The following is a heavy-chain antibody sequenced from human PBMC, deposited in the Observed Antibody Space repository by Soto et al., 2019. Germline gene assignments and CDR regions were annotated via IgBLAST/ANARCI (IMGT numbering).Heavy chain of an antibody. Sequence: GGSLRLSCAASGFTFSSYSMNWVRQAPGKGLEWVSSISSSSSYIYYADTVKGRLTISRDNAKNSLYLQMNSLRAEDTAVYYCARGRDSSGWTLGQGTLVTVSS. V-gene: IGHV3-21*01. CDR3: ARGRDSSGWT. D-gene: IGHD6-19*01. CDR1: GFTFSSYS. CDR2: ISSSSSYI. J-gene: IGHJ5*02.